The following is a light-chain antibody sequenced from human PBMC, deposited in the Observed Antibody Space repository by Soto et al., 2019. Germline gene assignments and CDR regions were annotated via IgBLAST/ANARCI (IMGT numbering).Light chain of an antibody. V-gene: IGKV3-20*01. CDR1: QSVGTS. CDR2: GAS. J-gene: IGKJ5*01. Sequence: ELVLTQSPGTLSLSPGERATLSCRASQSVGTSLAWYQQKPGQAPRLLIYGASTRATGFPDRFSGSGSGTDFTLTISGLEPEDFAVYFCQRYDNSLPITFGQGTRL. CDR3: QRYDNSLPIT.